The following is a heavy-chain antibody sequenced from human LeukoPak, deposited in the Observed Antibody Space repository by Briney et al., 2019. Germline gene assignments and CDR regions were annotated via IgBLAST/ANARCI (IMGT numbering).Heavy chain of an antibody. J-gene: IGHJ6*02. V-gene: IGHV3-21*01. Sequence: PGGSLRLSCAASGFTSSSYSMNWVRQAPGKGLEWVSSISSSNSYIYYADSVKGRFTISRDNAKNSLYLQMNSLRAEDTAVYYCARDPGEDYDFWSGYRSAGYYYYGMDVWGQGTTVTVSS. CDR1: GFTSSSYS. D-gene: IGHD3-3*01. CDR3: ARDPGEDYDFWSGYRSAGYYYYGMDV. CDR2: ISSSNSYI.